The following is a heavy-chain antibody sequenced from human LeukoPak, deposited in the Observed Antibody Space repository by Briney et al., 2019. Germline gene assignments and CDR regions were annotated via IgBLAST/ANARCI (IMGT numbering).Heavy chain of an antibody. CDR1: GYTFTSYY. D-gene: IGHD3-9*01. V-gene: IGHV1-46*01. Sequence: ASVKVSCKASGYTFTSYYLHWVRQAPGQGLEWMGIINPSGGSTSYAQKFQGRVTMTRDMSTSTVYMELSSLRSEDTAVYYCARDDILTGYRFDYWGQGTLVTVSS. J-gene: IGHJ4*02. CDR3: ARDDILTGYRFDY. CDR2: INPSGGST.